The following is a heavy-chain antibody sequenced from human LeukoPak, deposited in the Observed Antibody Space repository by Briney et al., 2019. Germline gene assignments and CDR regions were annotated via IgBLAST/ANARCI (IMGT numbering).Heavy chain of an antibody. J-gene: IGHJ5*02. D-gene: IGHD6-13*01. CDR2: IDRDGGEI. CDR3: ARHIRAAAFDP. CDR1: GFSISDHF. Sequence: PGGSLRLSCAASGFSISDHFMHWVRQGPGKGLMWVSRIDRDGGEINYADSVKGRFTISRDNAKNTLYLQMNSLRDEDTAVYYCARHIRAAAFDPWGQGTLVTVSS. V-gene: IGHV3-74*01.